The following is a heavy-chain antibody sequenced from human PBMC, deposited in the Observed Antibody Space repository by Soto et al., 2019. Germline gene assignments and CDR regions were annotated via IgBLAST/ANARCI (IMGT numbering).Heavy chain of an antibody. CDR1: GYSFTSYW. CDR3: ARTAAAGKYYYGMDV. V-gene: IGHV5-51*01. D-gene: IGHD6-13*01. J-gene: IGHJ6*02. Sequence: PGESLKISCKGSGYSFTSYWIGWVRQMPGKGLELMGIIYPGDSDTRYSPSFQGQVTISADKSISTAYLQWSSLKASDTAMYYCARTAAAGKYYYGMDVWGQGTTVTVYS. CDR2: IYPGDSDT.